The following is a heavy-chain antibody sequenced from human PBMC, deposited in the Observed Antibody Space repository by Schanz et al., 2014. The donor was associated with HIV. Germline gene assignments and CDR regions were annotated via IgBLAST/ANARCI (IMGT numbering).Heavy chain of an antibody. Sequence: QLQLQESGPGLVKPSETLSLICTVTGGSISSRSSYWSWIRQPPGKGLEWIGYMYYGSGTNYNPTLKNRVTILGDTSKNQFSLKLTSLTAADTAVYYCVVGHNHDLWGQGTLVAVSS. CDR1: GGSISSRSSY. D-gene: IGHD1-1*01. CDR2: MYYGSGT. CDR3: VVGHNHDL. V-gene: IGHV4-61*01. J-gene: IGHJ4*02.